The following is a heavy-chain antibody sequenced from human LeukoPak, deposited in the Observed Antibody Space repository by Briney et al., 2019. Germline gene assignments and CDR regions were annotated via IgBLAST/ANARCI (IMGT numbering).Heavy chain of an antibody. CDR3: NYRAGYSSDY. V-gene: IGHV3-30*03. CDR1: GFTFSSYG. D-gene: IGHD6-13*01. CDR2: ISYDGSNK. Sequence: GRSLRLSCAASGFTFSSYGMHWVRHAPGKGLEWVAVISYDGSNKYYADSVKGRFTISRDNSKNTLYLQMNSLRAEDTAVYYCNYRAGYSSDYWGQGTLVTVSS. J-gene: IGHJ4*02.